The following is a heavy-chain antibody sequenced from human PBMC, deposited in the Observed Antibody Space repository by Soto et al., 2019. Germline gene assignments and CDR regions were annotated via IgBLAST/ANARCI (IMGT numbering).Heavy chain of an antibody. CDR3: ARGKYSSGWFDP. V-gene: IGHV3-66*01. CDR2: IYSGGST. J-gene: IGHJ5*02. CDR1: GFTVSSSY. Sequence: EVQLVESGGGLVQPGGSLRLSCAASGFTVSSSYMSWVRQAPGKGLEWVSVIYSGGSTYYADSVKGRFTISRDNSKYPLLLQMNSMRAEDKAVYYCARGKYSSGWFDPWGQGTLVTVYS. D-gene: IGHD6-19*01.